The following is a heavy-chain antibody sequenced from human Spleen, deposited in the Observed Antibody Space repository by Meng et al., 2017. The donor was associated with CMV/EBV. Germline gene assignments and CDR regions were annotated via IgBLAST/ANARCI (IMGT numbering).Heavy chain of an antibody. V-gene: IGHV4-59*02. CDR3: ARGRHGNSL. D-gene: IGHD1-1*01. J-gene: IGHJ4*02. CDR1: GGSVSGDY. CDR2: IHYTGSA. Sequence: SETLSLTCTVSGGSVSGDYWSWIRQAPGKGLEWIGFIHYTGSANYNPSLQSRLTMSVDTSKNQFSLRLTSLTAADTAVYYCARGRHGNSLWGQGTLVTVSS.